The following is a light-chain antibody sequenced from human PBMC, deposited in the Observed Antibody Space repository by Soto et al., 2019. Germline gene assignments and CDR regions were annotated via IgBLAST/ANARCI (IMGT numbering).Light chain of an antibody. V-gene: IGKV1-33*01. Sequence: EIHMTQSPSSLSPPIGNRLPITCQASQNITNTLSCYQQKPGKPPNLLXYHASKLAKGVTSRFTGSGGGTDFSFIITSLQREDHSTYYCQQYYGIHPLTFGQGTRLEIK. CDR1: QNITNT. CDR3: QQYYGIHPLT. J-gene: IGKJ5*01. CDR2: HAS.